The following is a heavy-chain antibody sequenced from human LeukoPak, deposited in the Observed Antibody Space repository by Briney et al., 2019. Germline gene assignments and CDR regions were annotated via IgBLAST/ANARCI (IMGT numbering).Heavy chain of an antibody. CDR1: GYSISSGYY. J-gene: IGHJ4*02. CDR2: IYHSGST. Sequence: SETLSLTCAVSGYSISSGYYWGWIRQPPGKGLEWIGSIYHSGSTYYNPSLKSRVTISVDTSKNQFSLKLSSVTAADTAVCYCARHITFGGVIIYWGQGTLVTVSS. D-gene: IGHD3-16*02. CDR3: ARHITFGGVIIY. V-gene: IGHV4-38-2*01.